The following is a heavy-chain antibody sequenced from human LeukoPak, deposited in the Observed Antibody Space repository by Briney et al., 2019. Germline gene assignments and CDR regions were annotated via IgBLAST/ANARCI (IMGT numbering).Heavy chain of an antibody. D-gene: IGHD5-24*01. CDR3: ARGGRDGYNLGDY. CDR2: ISSSSSYI. V-gene: IGHV3-21*01. Sequence: GGSLRLSCAASGFTFSRYTMNWVRQAPGKGLEWVSSISSSSSYIYYADSVKGRFTISRDNAKNSLYLQMNSLRAEDTAVYYCARGGRDGYNLGDYWGQGTLVTVSS. J-gene: IGHJ4*02. CDR1: GFTFSRYT.